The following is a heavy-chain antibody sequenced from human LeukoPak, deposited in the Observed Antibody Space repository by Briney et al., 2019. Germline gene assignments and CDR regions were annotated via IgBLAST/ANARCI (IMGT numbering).Heavy chain of an antibody. J-gene: IGHJ4*02. V-gene: IGHV1-69*13. CDR2: IIPIFGTA. CDR3: ASGYSSGWYRGRYFDY. CDR1: GGTFSSYA. D-gene: IGHD6-19*01. Sequence: SVKVSCKASGGTFSSYAISWVRQAPGQGLEWMGGIIPIFGTANYAQKFQGRVTITADESTSTAYMELSSLRSEDTAVYYCASGYSSGWYRGRYFDYWGQGTLVTVSS.